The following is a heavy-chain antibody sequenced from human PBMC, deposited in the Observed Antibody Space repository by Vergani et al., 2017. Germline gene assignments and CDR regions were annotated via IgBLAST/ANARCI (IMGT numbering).Heavy chain of an antibody. J-gene: IGHJ4*02. V-gene: IGHV5-51*01. CDR1: GYSFTNYW. CDR3: ARLYGLDSSGSKYFDY. CDR2: IHPADSDT. Sequence: EVQLVQSGAEVKKPGESLNISCQISGYSFTNYWIGWVRQMPGKGLEWMGIIHPADSDTRYSPSFQGQVPISVDKSIRTAYRQRSSLSASDSAMYYCARLYGLDSSGSKYFDYWGQGTLVTVSS. D-gene: IGHD3-22*01.